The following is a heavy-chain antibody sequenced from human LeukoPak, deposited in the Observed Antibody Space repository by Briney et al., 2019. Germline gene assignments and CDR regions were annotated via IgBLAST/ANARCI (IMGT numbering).Heavy chain of an antibody. CDR1: GVSISSYY. D-gene: IGHD3-3*01. V-gene: IGHV4-59*12. J-gene: IGHJ5*02. Sequence: SETLSLTCTVSGVSISSYYWSWIRQPPGKGLEWIGYIYYSGSTNYNPSLKSRVTISVDTSKNQFSLKLSSVTAADTAVYYCARYTIFGVVSFDPWGQGTLVTVSS. CDR3: ARYTIFGVVSFDP. CDR2: IYYSGST.